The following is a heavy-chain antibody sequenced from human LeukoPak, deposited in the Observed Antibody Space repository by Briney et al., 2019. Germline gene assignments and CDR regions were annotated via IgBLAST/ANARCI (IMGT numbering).Heavy chain of an antibody. J-gene: IGHJ4*02. CDR2: IYYSGST. D-gene: IGHD6-19*01. Sequence: SETLSLTCTVSGGSISSSSYYWGWIRQPPGKGLEWIGSIYYSGSTYYNPSLKSRVTMSVDTSKNQFSLKLSSVTAADTAVYYCATSGWYLLPGVYWGQGTLVTVSS. CDR1: GGSISSSSYY. CDR3: ATSGWYLLPGVY. V-gene: IGHV4-39*01.